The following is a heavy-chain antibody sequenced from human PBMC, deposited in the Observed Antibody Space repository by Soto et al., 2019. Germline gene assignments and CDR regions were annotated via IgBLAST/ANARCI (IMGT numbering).Heavy chain of an antibody. D-gene: IGHD1-7*01. J-gene: IGHJ4*02. CDR1: EFTFSIFG. V-gene: IGHV3-30*18. CDR3: AKGTTRWLEALLDY. CDR2: ISYDGSQK. Sequence: QVHLVESRGGVVQPGRSLRLSCAASEFTFSIFGMHWVRQAPGKGLEWVALISYDGSQKLYADSVKGRFTITRDNSENTVYLQMNSLRAEDTAVYYCAKGTTRWLEALLDYWGQGVLVTVSS.